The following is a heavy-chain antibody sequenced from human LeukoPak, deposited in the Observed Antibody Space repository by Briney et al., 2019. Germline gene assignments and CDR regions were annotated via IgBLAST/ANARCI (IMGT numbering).Heavy chain of an antibody. V-gene: IGHV1-2*02. CDR1: GYSFTGYY. D-gene: IGHD2-8*01. CDR2: INPNSGDT. J-gene: IGHJ6*03. CDR3: ARGGLRVMVYRLYYMDV. Sequence: ASVKVSCKASGYSFTGYYMHWVRQAPGQGLEWMGWINPNSGDTKYAQKFQGRVTMTRDTSISTAYTELTRLRSDDTAVYYCARGGLRVMVYRLYYMDVWGKGTTVTVSS.